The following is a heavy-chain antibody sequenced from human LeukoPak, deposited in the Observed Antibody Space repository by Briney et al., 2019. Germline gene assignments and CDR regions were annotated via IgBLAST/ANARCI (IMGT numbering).Heavy chain of an antibody. CDR1: GGTFSSYA. V-gene: IGHV1-69*05. D-gene: IGHD3-22*01. CDR2: IIPIFGTA. Sequence: PSVKVSCKASGGTFSSYAISWVRQAPAQGLDWIGRIIPIFGTANYAQKFQGRVTSTTDESTGTAYMELRILRSEDTAVYYCVILPDYDSRGTNFDYWGQGTLVTVSS. CDR3: VILPDYDSRGTNFDY. J-gene: IGHJ4*02.